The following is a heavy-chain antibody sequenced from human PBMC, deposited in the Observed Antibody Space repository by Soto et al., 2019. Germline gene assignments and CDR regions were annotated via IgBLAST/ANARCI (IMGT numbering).Heavy chain of an antibody. CDR2: ISYDGSNK. CDR3: ARESSSDNYYYYGMDV. Sequence: GGSLRLSCAASGFTFSSYAMHWVRQAPGKGLEWVAVISYDGSNKYYADSVKGRFTISRDNSKNTLYLQMNSLRAEDTAVYYCARESSSDNYYYYGMDVWGQGTTVTVSS. J-gene: IGHJ6*02. D-gene: IGHD6-19*01. V-gene: IGHV3-30-3*01. CDR1: GFTFSSYA.